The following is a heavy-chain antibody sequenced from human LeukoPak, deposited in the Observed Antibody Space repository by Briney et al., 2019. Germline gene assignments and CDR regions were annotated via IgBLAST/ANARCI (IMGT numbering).Heavy chain of an antibody. D-gene: IGHD6-6*01. CDR2: IYYSGST. CDR1: GGSISSSSYY. CDR3: ARYSSSSGGAAYYLDY. Sequence: SETLSLTCTVSGGSISSSSYYWGWIRQPPGKGLEWIGSIYYSGSTYYNPSLKSRVTISVDTSKNQFSLKLSSVTAADTAVYYCARYSSSSGGAAYYLDYWGHGTLVTVSS. J-gene: IGHJ4*01. V-gene: IGHV4-39*01.